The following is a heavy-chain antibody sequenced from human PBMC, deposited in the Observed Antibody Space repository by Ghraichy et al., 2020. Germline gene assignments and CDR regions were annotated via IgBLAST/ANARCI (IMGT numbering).Heavy chain of an antibody. V-gene: IGHV1-2*06. CDR1: GDTFTGSF. D-gene: IGHD1-26*01. CDR2: INPNSGGT. Sequence: ASVKVSCKACGDTFTGSFTHWVRQAPGQGVKWMGRINPNSGGTNYAQKFQGRVTMTRDTSISTAYMELSRLRSDDTAVYYCARHGGSPRGLDPWGQGTLVTVSS. J-gene: IGHJ5*02. CDR3: ARHGGSPRGLDP.